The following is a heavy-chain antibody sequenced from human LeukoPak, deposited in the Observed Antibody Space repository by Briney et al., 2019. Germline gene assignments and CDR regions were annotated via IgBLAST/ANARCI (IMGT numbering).Heavy chain of an antibody. V-gene: IGHV3-7*01. CDR2: IKQDGSEK. Sequence: GGSLRLSCAASEFTFSSYWMSWVRQAPGKGLEWVANIKQDGSEKYYADSVKGRFTISRDNAKNSLFLQMNSLRAEDTAVYYCARDHAYAFDIWGQGTLVTVSS. CDR3: ARDHAYAFDI. D-gene: IGHD2-2*01. CDR1: EFTFSSYW. J-gene: IGHJ3*02.